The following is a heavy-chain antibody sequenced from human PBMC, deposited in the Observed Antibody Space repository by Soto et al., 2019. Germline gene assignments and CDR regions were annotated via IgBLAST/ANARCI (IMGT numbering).Heavy chain of an antibody. CDR1: GFTFSHYG. D-gene: IGHD2-2*01. Sequence: QVQLVESGGGVVQPGRSLRLSREASGFTFSHYGMHWVRQAPGKGLEWVSVIQSDGKNVYYIDSVKGRFTISRDNSKNTLYLQMNSLRAEDTAVYFCARDALGYCRSSNCYIYYGMDVWGQGTTVIVSS. CDR2: IQSDGKNV. J-gene: IGHJ6*02. CDR3: ARDALGYCRSSNCYIYYGMDV. V-gene: IGHV3-33*01.